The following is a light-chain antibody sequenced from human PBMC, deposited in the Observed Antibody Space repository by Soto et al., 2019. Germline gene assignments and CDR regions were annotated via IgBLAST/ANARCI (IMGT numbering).Light chain of an antibody. CDR1: SSVVGGYNY. CDR2: DVT. J-gene: IGLJ1*01. CDR3: SSYAGSYIYV. Sequence: QSALTQPRSVSGSPGQSVTISCTGTSSVVGGYNYVSWYQQHPDKAPKVMIYDVTKRPSGVPDRFSGSKSGNTASLTISGLQAEDEADYYCSSYAGSYIYVFGTGTKVTVL. V-gene: IGLV2-11*01.